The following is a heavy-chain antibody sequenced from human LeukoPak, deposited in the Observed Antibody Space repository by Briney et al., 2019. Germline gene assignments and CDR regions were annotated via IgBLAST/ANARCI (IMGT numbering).Heavy chain of an antibody. V-gene: IGHV3-21*01. J-gene: IGHJ5*02. Sequence: PGGSLRLSCAASGFTFSSYSMNWVRQAPGKGLEWVSSISSSSSYIYYADSVKGRFTISRDNAKNSLYLQMNSLRAEDTAVYYCARGEPHYYYDSSGYYYPWGQGTLVTVSS. D-gene: IGHD3-22*01. CDR2: ISSSSSYI. CDR1: GFTFSSYS. CDR3: ARGEPHYYYDSSGYYYP.